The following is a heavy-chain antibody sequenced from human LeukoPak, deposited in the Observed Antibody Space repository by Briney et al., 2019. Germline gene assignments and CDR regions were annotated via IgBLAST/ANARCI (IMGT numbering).Heavy chain of an antibody. V-gene: IGHV1-18*01. D-gene: IGHD3-10*01. Sequence: ASVKVSCKASGYTFTSYGISWVRQAPGQGLEWMGWISAYNGNTNYAQKLQGRVTMTTDTSTSTPYMEVRSLRSDDTAVYYCARDGPLIAMVRYIDYWGQGTLVTVSS. CDR2: ISAYNGNT. CDR1: GYTFTSYG. J-gene: IGHJ4*02. CDR3: ARDGPLIAMVRYIDY.